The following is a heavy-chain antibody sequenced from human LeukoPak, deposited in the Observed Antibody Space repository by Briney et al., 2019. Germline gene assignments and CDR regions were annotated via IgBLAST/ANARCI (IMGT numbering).Heavy chain of an antibody. D-gene: IGHD6-13*01. V-gene: IGHV1-8*01. J-gene: IGHJ4*02. CDR1: GYTFTSYD. CDR3: ATRMAAAGTTLVY. CDR2: MNPNSGNT. Sequence: ASVKVSCKASGYTFTSYDINWVRQATGQGLEWMGWMNPNSGNTGFAQKFQGRVTMTRDTSISTAYLELSSLRFEDTAVYYCATRMAAAGTTLVYWGQGTLVTVSS.